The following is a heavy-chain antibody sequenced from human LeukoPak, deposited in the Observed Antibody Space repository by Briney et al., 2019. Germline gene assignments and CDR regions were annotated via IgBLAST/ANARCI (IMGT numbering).Heavy chain of an antibody. CDR3: ARLEVAGINDY. D-gene: IGHD6-19*01. J-gene: IGHJ4*02. V-gene: IGHV4-39*01. CDR1: GGSISSSSYY. CDR2: IYYSGRT. Sequence: SETLSLTCTVSGGSISSSSYYWGWIRQPPGKGLEWIGSIYYSGRTYYNPSLKSRVTISVDTSKSQFSLKLSSVTAADTAVYYCARLEVAGINDYWGQGTLVTVSS.